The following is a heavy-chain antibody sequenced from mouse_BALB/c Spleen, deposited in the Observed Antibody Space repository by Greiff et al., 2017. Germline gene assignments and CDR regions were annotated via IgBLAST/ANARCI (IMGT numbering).Heavy chain of an antibody. J-gene: IGHJ4*01. CDR1: GFSLTSYG. CDR2: IWAGGST. Sequence: VQRVESGPGLVAPSQSLSITCTVSGFSLTSYGVHWVRQPPGKGLEWLGVIWAGGSTNYNSALMSRLSISKDNSKSQVFLKMNSLQTDDTAMYYCARDQLLWLRREAMDYWGQGTSVTVSS. V-gene: IGHV2-9*02. CDR3: ARDQLLWLRREAMDY. D-gene: IGHD2-2*01.